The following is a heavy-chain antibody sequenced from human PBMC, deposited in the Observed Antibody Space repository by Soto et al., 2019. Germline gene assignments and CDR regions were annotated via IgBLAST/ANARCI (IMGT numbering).Heavy chain of an antibody. V-gene: IGHV4-31*03. D-gene: IGHD6-13*01. J-gene: IGHJ4*02. CDR3: ARGASSSWYVFDY. CDR1: GGSISSGGYY. CDR2: IYYSGST. Sequence: QVQLQESGPGLVKPSQTLSLTCTVSGGSISSGGYYWSWIRQHPGKGLEWIGYIYYSGSTNYNPSLKSRVTISVDTSKNQFSLKLSSVTAADTAVYYCARGASSSWYVFDYWGQGTLVTVSS.